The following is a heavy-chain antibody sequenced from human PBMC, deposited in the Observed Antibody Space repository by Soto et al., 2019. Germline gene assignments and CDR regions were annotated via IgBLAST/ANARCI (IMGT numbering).Heavy chain of an antibody. V-gene: IGHV1-69*13. J-gene: IGHJ4*02. Sequence: ASVKVSCKASGGTFSSYAISWVRQAPGQGLEWMGGIIPIFGTANYAQKFQGRVTITADESTSTAYMELSSLRSEDTAVYYCAGVEYSSSSWVYYFDYWGQGTLVTVSS. CDR1: GGTFSSYA. D-gene: IGHD6-6*01. CDR3: AGVEYSSSSWVYYFDY. CDR2: IIPIFGTA.